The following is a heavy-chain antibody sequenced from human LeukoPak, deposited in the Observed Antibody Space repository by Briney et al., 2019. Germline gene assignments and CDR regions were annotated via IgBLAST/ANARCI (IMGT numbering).Heavy chain of an antibody. J-gene: IGHJ3*02. Sequence: ASVKVSCKASGYTFTNYGISWVRQAPGQGLEWMGWISAYSGNTNYAQNLQGRVTMTTDASTSTAYMELRSLRSDDTAVYYCARAAYYYDSSGYYLDAFDIWGQGTMVTVSS. D-gene: IGHD3-22*01. CDR1: GYTFTNYG. CDR2: ISAYSGNT. V-gene: IGHV1-18*01. CDR3: ARAAYYYDSSGYYLDAFDI.